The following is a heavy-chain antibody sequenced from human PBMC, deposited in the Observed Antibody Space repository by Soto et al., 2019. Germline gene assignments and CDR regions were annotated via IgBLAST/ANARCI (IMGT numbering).Heavy chain of an antibody. CDR1: GFTFSSYS. V-gene: IGHV3-48*02. J-gene: IGHJ5*02. CDR2: ISIGSTTI. CDR3: ARDNGMAGSFDP. D-gene: IGHD2-8*01. Sequence: GGSLRLSCAASGFTFSSYSMNWVRQAPGKGLEWVSYISIGSTTIFYADSVKGRFTISRDNVKNSLYLQMNSLRDEDTAVYYCARDNGMAGSFDPWGQGTLVTVSS.